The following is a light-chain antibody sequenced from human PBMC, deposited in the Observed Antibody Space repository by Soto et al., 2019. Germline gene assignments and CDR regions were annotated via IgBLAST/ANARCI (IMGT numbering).Light chain of an antibody. J-gene: IGKJ1*01. CDR1: QAISNY. Sequence: DIQMTQSPSFLSASVGDRVTITCRASQAISNYLNWYQQKPGKAPKLLIYDASSLESGVPSRFSGSGSGTEFTLTISSLQPDDFATYYCQQYNSCWTFGQGTKVDIK. CDR2: DAS. CDR3: QQYNSCWT. V-gene: IGKV1-5*01.